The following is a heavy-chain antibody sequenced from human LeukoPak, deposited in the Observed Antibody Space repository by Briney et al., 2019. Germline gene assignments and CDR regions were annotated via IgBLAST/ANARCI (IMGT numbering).Heavy chain of an antibody. J-gene: IGHJ3*02. Sequence: GASVKVSCKASGYTFTGYYVHWVRQAPGQGLEWMGWINPNSGGTNYAQKFQGRVTMTRDTSISTAYMELSRLRSDDTAVYYCARGANGYGNAFDIWGQGTMVTVSS. CDR1: GYTFTGYY. D-gene: IGHD5-18*01. CDR3: ARGANGYGNAFDI. V-gene: IGHV1-2*02. CDR2: INPNSGGT.